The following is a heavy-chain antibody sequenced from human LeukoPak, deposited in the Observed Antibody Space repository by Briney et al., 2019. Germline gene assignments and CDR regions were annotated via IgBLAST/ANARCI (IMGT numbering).Heavy chain of an antibody. V-gene: IGHV4-39*07. Sequence: SETLSLTCTVSGDSIRSNNYYWGWIRQPPGKGQEWIGSIYDTGGTFYNPSLKSRVIISVDTSKNQFSLKLSSVTAADTAVYYCARVGGDYGLYYFDYWGQGTLVTVSS. CDR2: IYDTGGT. D-gene: IGHD4-17*01. CDR1: GDSIRSNNYY. CDR3: ARVGGDYGLYYFDY. J-gene: IGHJ4*02.